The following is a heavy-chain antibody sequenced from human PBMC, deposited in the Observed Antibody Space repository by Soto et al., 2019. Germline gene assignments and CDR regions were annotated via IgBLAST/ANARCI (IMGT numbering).Heavy chain of an antibody. D-gene: IGHD4-4*01. CDR2: INAGDGNT. J-gene: IGHJ4*02. Sequence: ASVKVSCKASGGAFSTSSINWVRQAPGQRLEWMGWINAGDGNTKYSQKFQGRVTITRDTSASTACMELSSLRSEDTAVYYCARDAMTTEFDYWGQGTLVTVSS. V-gene: IGHV1-3*01. CDR3: ARDAMTTEFDY. CDR1: GGAFSTSS.